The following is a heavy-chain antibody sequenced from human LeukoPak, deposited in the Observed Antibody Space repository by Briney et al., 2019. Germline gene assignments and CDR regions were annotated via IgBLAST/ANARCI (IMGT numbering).Heavy chain of an antibody. CDR2: IYYSGST. CDR1: GGSISSYY. Sequence: SETLSLTCTVSGGSISSYYWSWIRQPPGKGLEWIGYIYYSGSTNYNPSLKSRVTISVDTSKNQFSLELSSVTAADTAVYYCALSGYRRVFDIWGQGTMVTVSS. J-gene: IGHJ3*02. CDR3: ALSGYRRVFDI. D-gene: IGHD3-3*01. V-gene: IGHV4-59*01.